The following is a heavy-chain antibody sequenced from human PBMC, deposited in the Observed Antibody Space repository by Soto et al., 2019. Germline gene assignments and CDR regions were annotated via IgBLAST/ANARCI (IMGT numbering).Heavy chain of an antibody. Sequence: GGSLRLSCAASGFTFSSYAMSWVRQAPGKGLEWVSAISGSGGSTYYADSVKGRFTISRDNSKNTLYLQMNSLRAEDTAVYYCAKAGSGSYYYYYYMDVWGKGTTVTVSS. CDR1: GFTFSSYA. D-gene: IGHD3-10*01. J-gene: IGHJ6*03. CDR2: ISGSGGST. CDR3: AKAGSGSYYYYYYMDV. V-gene: IGHV3-23*01.